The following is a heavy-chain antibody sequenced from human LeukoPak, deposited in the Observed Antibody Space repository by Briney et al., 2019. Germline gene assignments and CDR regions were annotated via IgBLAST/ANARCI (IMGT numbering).Heavy chain of an antibody. V-gene: IGHV4-30-2*01. CDR1: GGSISSGGYY. Sequence: PSQTLSLTCTVSGGSISSGGYYWSWIRQPPGKGLEWIGEINHSGSTNYNPSLKSRVTISVDTSKNQFSLKLSSVTAADTAVYYCARVKDYYDSSGPNFDYWGQGTLVTVSS. CDR2: INHSGST. J-gene: IGHJ4*02. D-gene: IGHD3-22*01. CDR3: ARVKDYYDSSGPNFDY.